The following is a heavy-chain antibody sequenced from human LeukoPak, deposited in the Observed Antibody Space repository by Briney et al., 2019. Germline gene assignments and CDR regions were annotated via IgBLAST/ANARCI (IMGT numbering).Heavy chain of an antibody. CDR2: ISAHNGNT. D-gene: IGHD6-13*01. CDR1: GYTFTTFG. J-gene: IGHJ3*02. CDR3: ARDEGIAALEAFDI. V-gene: IGHV1-18*01. Sequence: ASVKVSCKASGYTFTTFGISWVRQAPGQGLEWMGWISAHNGNTNYPQKFQGRVTMTTDTSTNTAYMELRSLRSDDTAVYYCARDEGIAALEAFDIWGQGTKVTVSS.